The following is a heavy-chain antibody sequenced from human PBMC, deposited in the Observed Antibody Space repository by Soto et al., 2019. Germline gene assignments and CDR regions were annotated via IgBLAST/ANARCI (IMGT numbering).Heavy chain of an antibody. J-gene: IGHJ3*02. CDR1: GFSLTSSGVG. D-gene: IGHD3-22*01. Sequence: ESGPTLVNPTQTLTLTCTFSGFSLTSSGVGVGWIRQPPGKALEWLALIYWDDDKNYTPSLKTRLTITKDTSKNQVVLTMTKMDPVDTATYYCARIMVITNDAFDIWGQGTMVTV. V-gene: IGHV2-5*02. CDR2: IYWDDDK. CDR3: ARIMVITNDAFDI.